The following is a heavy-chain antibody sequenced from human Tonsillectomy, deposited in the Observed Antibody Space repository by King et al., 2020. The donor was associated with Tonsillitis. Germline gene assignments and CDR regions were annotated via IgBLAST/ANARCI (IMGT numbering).Heavy chain of an antibody. CDR3: ARGNGDYQKTWDFDY. D-gene: IGHD4-17*01. CDR2: INANSGGT. CDR1: GYTFTGFY. V-gene: IGHV1-2*02. Sequence: VQLVESGAEVKEPGASVKVSCKASGYTFTGFYVQWVRQAPGQGLEWMGWINANSGGTKNAQKFQGRVTMTRDTSISTAYMALNRLTSDDTAVYYCARGNGDYQKTWDFDYWGQGTLVTVSS. J-gene: IGHJ4*02.